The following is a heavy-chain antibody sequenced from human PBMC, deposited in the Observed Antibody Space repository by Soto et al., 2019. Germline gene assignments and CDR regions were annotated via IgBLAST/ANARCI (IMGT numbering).Heavy chain of an antibody. CDR2: IIPILGIA. V-gene: IGHV1-69*08. J-gene: IGHJ4*02. CDR3: ARDGGNIFLPSFDY. CDR1: GGTFSSYT. D-gene: IGHD3-3*01. Sequence: QVQLVQSGAEVKKPGSSVKVSCKASGGTFSSYTISWVRQAPGQGLEWMGRIIPILGIANYAQKFQGRVTITADKSTSTAYMEMSSLRSEDTAVYYCARDGGNIFLPSFDYWGQGTLVTVSS.